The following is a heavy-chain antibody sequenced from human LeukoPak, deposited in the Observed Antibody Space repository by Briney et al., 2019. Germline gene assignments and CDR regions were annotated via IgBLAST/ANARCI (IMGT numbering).Heavy chain of an antibody. D-gene: IGHD3-9*01. CDR2: ISSSSSTI. CDR1: GFTFSSYS. J-gene: IGHJ4*02. Sequence: GGSLRLSCAASGFTFSSYSMNWVRQAPGEGLEWVSYISSSSSTIYYADSVKGRFTISRDNAKNSLYLQMNSLRAEDTAVYYCARAPGFYYFDYWGQGTLVTVSS. CDR3: ARAPGFYYFDY. V-gene: IGHV3-48*01.